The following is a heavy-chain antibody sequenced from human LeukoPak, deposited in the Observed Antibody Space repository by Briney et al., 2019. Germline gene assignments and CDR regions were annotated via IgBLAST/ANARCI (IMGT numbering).Heavy chain of an antibody. Sequence: PGGSLRLSCAASGFTFSSYAMSWVRRAPGKGLEWVSAISGSGGSTYYADSVKGRFAISRDNSKNTLYLQMNSLRAEDTAVYYCARQDIVVVPAAMGGYWGQGTLVTVSS. J-gene: IGHJ4*02. CDR3: ARQDIVVVPAAMGGY. D-gene: IGHD2-2*01. CDR2: ISGSGGST. CDR1: GFTFSSYA. V-gene: IGHV3-23*01.